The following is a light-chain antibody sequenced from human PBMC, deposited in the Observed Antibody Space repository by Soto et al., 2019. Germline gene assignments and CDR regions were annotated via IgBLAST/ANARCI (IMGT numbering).Light chain of an antibody. Sequence: IQLTQAPSFLSASVGDRVSITCRASQGISSHLAWYQQRPGKAPKLLISAASSLQSGVPSRFSGSGSGTEFTLTISSLQSEDFAVYYCQQYNNWPRTFGQGTKVDIK. V-gene: IGKV1-9*01. CDR1: QGISSH. J-gene: IGKJ1*01. CDR3: QQYNNWPRT. CDR2: AAS.